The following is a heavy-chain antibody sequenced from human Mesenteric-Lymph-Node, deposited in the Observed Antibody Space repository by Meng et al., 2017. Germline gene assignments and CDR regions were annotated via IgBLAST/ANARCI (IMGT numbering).Heavy chain of an antibody. CDR3: ANRGNPYLDC. CDR2: INRYNGNT. J-gene: IGHJ4*02. V-gene: IGHV1-18*01. Sequence: QVQLVQSGAEVKKPGASVKVSCKASGYTFTGYYIHWVRQAPGQGLEWMGWINRYNGNTDYAQKFQGRVTMTTDTSTSTAYMELRSLKSDDTAVYYCANRGNPYLDCWGQGTLVTVSS. CDR1: GYTFTGYY.